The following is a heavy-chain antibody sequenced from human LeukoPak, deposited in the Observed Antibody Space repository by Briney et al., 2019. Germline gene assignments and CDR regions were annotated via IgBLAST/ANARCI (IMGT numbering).Heavy chain of an antibody. CDR3: ARDNPGYCSSTSCYLSDYYNYMDV. Sequence: EGSLRLSCAASGFTFSSYGMHWVRQAPDKGLEWVAVISYDGSNKYYADSVKGRFTISRDNSKNTLYLQMNSLRAEDTAVYYCARDNPGYCSSTSCYLSDYYNYMDVWGKGTTVTVSS. V-gene: IGHV3-30*03. CDR1: GFTFSSYG. D-gene: IGHD2-2*01. CDR2: ISYDGSNK. J-gene: IGHJ6*03.